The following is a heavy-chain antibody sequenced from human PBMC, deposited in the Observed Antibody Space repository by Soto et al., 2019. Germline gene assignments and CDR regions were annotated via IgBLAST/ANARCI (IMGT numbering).Heavy chain of an antibody. D-gene: IGHD2-2*01. J-gene: IGHJ4*02. Sequence: PGGSLRLSCAASGFTFSSYAMSWVRQAPGKGREWVSAISGSGGSTYYADSVKGRFTISRDNSKNTLYLQMNSLRAEDTAVYYCAKDLGSSTSCLDYWGQGTLVTVSS. CDR2: ISGSGGST. V-gene: IGHV3-23*01. CDR3: AKDLGSSTSCLDY. CDR1: GFTFSSYA.